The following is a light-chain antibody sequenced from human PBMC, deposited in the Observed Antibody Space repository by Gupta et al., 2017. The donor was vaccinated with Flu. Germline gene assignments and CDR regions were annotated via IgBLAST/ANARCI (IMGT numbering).Light chain of an antibody. CDR2: YNSDSDK. J-gene: IGLJ3*02. Sequence: QAVLTQPSSLSASPGASASLTCTLRSDINLGTYRIYWYQQKPGSPPQFLLRYNSDSDKQQGSGGPSRFSGSKDASANAGILLLSGLQSGDEADYYCMIWHSSAWVFGGGTKLTVL. CDR3: MIWHSSAWV. V-gene: IGLV5-45*03. CDR1: SDINLGTYR.